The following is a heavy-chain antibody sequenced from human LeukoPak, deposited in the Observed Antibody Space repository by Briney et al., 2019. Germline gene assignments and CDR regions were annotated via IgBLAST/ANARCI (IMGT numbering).Heavy chain of an antibody. V-gene: IGHV5-51*01. CDR1: GYSFTSYW. CDR3: ARRTDRSFWYLDY. J-gene: IGHJ4*02. CDR2: IYPGDSDT. Sequence: GESLKISCKGSGYSFTSYWSGWVRQMPGKGLEWMGIIYPGDSDTRYSPSFQGQVTISADKSISTAYLQWTSLKASDTAMYYCARRTDRSFWYLDYWGQGTLVTVSS.